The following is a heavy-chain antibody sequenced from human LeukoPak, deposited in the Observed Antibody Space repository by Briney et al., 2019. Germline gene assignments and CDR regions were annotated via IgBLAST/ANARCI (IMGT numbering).Heavy chain of an antibody. CDR2: ISYDGSNK. CDR3: ANIKRPDISLTGRG. J-gene: IGHJ4*02. CDR1: GFTFSSYA. Sequence: PGRSLRLSCAASGFTFSSYAMHWVRQAPGKGLEWVAVISYDGSNKYYADSVKGRFTISRDNSNNTLFLQMNSLRLEDTAVYYCANIKRPDISLTGRGWGQGTLVTVSS. D-gene: IGHD6-19*01. V-gene: IGHV3-30-3*01.